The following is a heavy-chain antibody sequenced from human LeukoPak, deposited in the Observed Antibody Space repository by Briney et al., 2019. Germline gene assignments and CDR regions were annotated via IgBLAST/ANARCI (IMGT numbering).Heavy chain of an antibody. CDR3: TRDIPGGLDY. V-gene: IGHV3-43*02. CDR2: ISGDGGST. Sequence: GGSLRLSCAASGFTFSSYSMNWVRQAPGKGLEWVSLISGDGGSTHYADSVKGRFTISRDNSRNSLYLQMNSLRTDDTALYYCTRDIPGGLDYWGQGTLVTVSS. CDR1: GFTFSSYS. J-gene: IGHJ4*02.